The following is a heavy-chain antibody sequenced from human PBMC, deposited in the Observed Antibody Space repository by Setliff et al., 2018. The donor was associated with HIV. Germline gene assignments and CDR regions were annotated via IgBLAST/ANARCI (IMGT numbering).Heavy chain of an antibody. D-gene: IGHD3-22*01. J-gene: IGHJ5*02. V-gene: IGHV4-34*01. CDR3: ASRIYYYDSNNFLREEGFDP. CDR1: GGSFSSYY. Sequence: SETLSLTCAVYGGSFSSYYWIWIRQPPGKGLEWIGEINHSGSTAYNPSLKSRVTISVDTSKNQFSLKLTSVTAADTAVYYCASRIYYYDSNNFLREEGFDPWGQGTLVTVSS. CDR2: INHSGST.